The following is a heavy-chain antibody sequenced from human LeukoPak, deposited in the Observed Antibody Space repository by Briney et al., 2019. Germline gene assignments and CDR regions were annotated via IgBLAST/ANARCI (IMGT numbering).Heavy chain of an antibody. CDR1: GGSFSGYY. Sequence: SETLSLTCAVYGGSFSGYYWSWIRQPPGKGLEWIGEINHSGSTNYNPSLKSRVTISVDTSKNQFSLKLSSVTAADTAVHYCARGTRGIAAVDAFDIWGQGTMVTVSS. CDR2: INHSGST. D-gene: IGHD6-13*01. J-gene: IGHJ3*02. CDR3: ARGTRGIAAVDAFDI. V-gene: IGHV4-34*01.